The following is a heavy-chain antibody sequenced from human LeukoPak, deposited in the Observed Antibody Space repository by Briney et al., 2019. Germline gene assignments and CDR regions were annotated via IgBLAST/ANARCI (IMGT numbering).Heavy chain of an antibody. D-gene: IGHD6-13*01. V-gene: IGHV3-30*02. CDR3: AKDRYSSSWYYFDY. CDR2: IRYDGSNK. CDR1: GVTFSSYG. Sequence: GSLRLSRAASGVTFSSYGMHCVRQAPGKGLEWVAFIRYDGSNKYYADSVKGRFTISRDNSKNTLYLQMNSLRAEDTAVYYCAKDRYSSSWYYFDYWGQGTLVTVSS. J-gene: IGHJ4*02.